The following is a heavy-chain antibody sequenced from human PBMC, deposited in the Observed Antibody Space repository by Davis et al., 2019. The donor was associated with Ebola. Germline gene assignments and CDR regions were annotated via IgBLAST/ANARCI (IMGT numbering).Heavy chain of an antibody. Sequence: GGSLRLSCEGSGYTFHYSGMHWVRQAPGKGLEWLAVISHDGTKKYHADSVKGRFTISRDNSKNTLYLQMDSLTAEDTAVYYCARGGETVTGTASHGMDVWGQGTTVTVSS. D-gene: IGHD1-14*01. CDR3: ARGGETVTGTASHGMDV. J-gene: IGHJ6*02. CDR1: GYTFHYSG. CDR2: ISHDGTKK. V-gene: IGHV3-33*05.